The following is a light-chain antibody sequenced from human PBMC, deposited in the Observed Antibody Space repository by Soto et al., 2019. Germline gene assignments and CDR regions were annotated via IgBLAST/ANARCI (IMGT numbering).Light chain of an antibody. V-gene: IGLV2-14*01. J-gene: IGLJ2*01. CDR1: SSDVGGYDY. Sequence: QSALTQPASVSGSPGQSITISCTGTSSDVGGYDYVSWYQQHPGKAPKLMIYNVRNRPSGVSNRFSGSKAGNTASLTISGLQAEDEAAYYCSSYTRSSPVVFGGGTKLTVL. CDR3: SSYTRSSPVV. CDR2: NVR.